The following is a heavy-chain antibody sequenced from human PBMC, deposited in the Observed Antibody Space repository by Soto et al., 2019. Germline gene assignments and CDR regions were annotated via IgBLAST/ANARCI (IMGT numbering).Heavy chain of an antibody. D-gene: IGHD6-13*01. V-gene: IGHV1-18*01. CDR2: ISAHNGNT. J-gene: IGHJ4*02. CDR3: ARDLAAGMIDY. CDR1: GYTFTSYG. Sequence: QVQLVQSGAEVKKPGASVKVSCKASGYTFTSYGISWVRQAPGQGLEGMGWISAHNGNTKYAQKVQGRVTRTTDTSTSTAYMELRSLGSDDTAVYSCARDLAAGMIDYWGQGTLVTVSS.